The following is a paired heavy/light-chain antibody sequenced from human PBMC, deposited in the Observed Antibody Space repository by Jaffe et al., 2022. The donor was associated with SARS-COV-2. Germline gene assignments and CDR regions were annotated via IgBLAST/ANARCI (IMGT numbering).Heavy chain of an antibody. Sequence: EVQLVESGGGVVQPGGSLRLSCAASGFTFDDYAMHWVRQAPGKGLEWVSLINGNSDRTYYADSVKGRFTVSRDNSKDSLYLQMNSLRTEDTALYYCAKASVDYRKDKYCFDYWGQGTLVTVSS. CDR1: GFTFDDYA. J-gene: IGHJ4*02. CDR2: INGNSDRT. V-gene: IGHV3-43*02. CDR3: AKASVDYRKDKYCFDY. D-gene: IGHD4-4*01.
Light chain of an antibody. Sequence: QSVLTQPPSASGTPGQRVTISCSGRTSNIGSNYVYWYQHLPGTAPKLLIYRNNQRPSGVPDRFSGSKSGSSASLAISGLRSEDEADYYCATWDDSLSGWVFGGGTKLTVL. CDR3: ATWDDSLSGWV. J-gene: IGLJ2*01. CDR1: TSNIGSNY. CDR2: RNN. V-gene: IGLV1-47*01.